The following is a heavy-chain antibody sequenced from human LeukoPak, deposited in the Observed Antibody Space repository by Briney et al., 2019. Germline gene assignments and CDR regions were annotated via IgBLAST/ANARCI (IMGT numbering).Heavy chain of an antibody. Sequence: ASVKVSCKASGYTLTSYGISWVRQAPGQGLEWMGWISAYNGNTNYAQKLQGRVTMTTDTSTSTAYMELRSLRSDDTAVYYCARESCSSTSCYYVYWGQGTLVTVSS. J-gene: IGHJ4*02. V-gene: IGHV1-18*04. CDR2: ISAYNGNT. CDR1: GYTLTSYG. D-gene: IGHD2-2*01. CDR3: ARESCSSTSCYYVY.